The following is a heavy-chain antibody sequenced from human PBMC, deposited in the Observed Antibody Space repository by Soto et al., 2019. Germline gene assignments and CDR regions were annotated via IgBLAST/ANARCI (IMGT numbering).Heavy chain of an antibody. D-gene: IGHD2-2*01. J-gene: IGHJ5*02. Sequence: QVQLVQSGAEVKKPGSSVKVSCKASGGTFSSYTISWVRQAPGQGLEWMGRIIPILGIANYAQKSQGRVTITADKSTSTAYMELSRLRSEETAVYYCAGDQLVKRDDIVVVPAGLPLLTWGQGTLVTVSS. CDR2: IIPILGIA. CDR1: GGTFSSYT. CDR3: AGDQLVKRDDIVVVPAGLPLLT. V-gene: IGHV1-69*08.